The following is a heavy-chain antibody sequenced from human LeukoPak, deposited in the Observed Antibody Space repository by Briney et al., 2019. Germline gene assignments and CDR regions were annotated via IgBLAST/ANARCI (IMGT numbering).Heavy chain of an antibody. V-gene: IGHV3-21*01. CDR2: ISSSSSYI. D-gene: IGHD3-16*02. CDR3: ARGEGLRLGELSLQ. J-gene: IGHJ4*02. Sequence: GGSLGLSCAASGFTFSSYSMNWVRQAPGKGLEWVSSISSSSSYIYYADSVKGRFTISRDNAKNSLYLQMNSLRAEDTAVYYCARGEGLRLGELSLQWGQGTLVTVSS. CDR1: GFTFSSYS.